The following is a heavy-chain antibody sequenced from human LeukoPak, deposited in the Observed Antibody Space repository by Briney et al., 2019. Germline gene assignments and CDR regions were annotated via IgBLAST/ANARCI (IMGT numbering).Heavy chain of an antibody. V-gene: IGHV3-21*01. Sequence: PGGSLRLSCAASGFSFRSHWMSWDRQAPGKGLEWVSSISSSSSYIYYADSVKGRFTISRDNAKNSLYLQMNSLRAEDTAVYYCARGTWQQLYDYWGQGTLVTVSS. CDR1: GFSFRSHW. J-gene: IGHJ4*02. D-gene: IGHD6-13*01. CDR3: ARGTWQQLYDY. CDR2: ISSSSSYI.